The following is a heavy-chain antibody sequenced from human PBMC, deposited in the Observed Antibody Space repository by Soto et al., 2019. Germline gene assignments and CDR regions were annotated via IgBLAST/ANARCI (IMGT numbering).Heavy chain of an antibody. J-gene: IGHJ4*02. D-gene: IGHD1-26*01. Sequence: SVKVSCKASGGTFSSYAISWVRQAPGQGLEWMGGIIPIFGTANYAQKFQGRVTITADESTSTAYMELSSLRSEDTAVYYCASLRGDPRGSYYTPNDYRGQGTLVTVSS. CDR1: GGTFSSYA. V-gene: IGHV1-69*13. CDR3: ASLRGDPRGSYYTPNDY. CDR2: IIPIFGTA.